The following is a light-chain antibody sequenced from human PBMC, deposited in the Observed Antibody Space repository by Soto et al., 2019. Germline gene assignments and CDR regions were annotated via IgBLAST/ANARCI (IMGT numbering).Light chain of an antibody. J-gene: IGKJ1*01. CDR2: SAS. Sequence: EIVVTQSPATLSLSPGERATLSCRASQSISNYLAWYQHKPAQAPRLLIYSASNRATGIPDGFSGSGSGTDFTLTISRLEPEDFAVYYCHQYGSSPRTFGQGTKVDI. V-gene: IGKV3-20*01. CDR1: QSISNY. CDR3: HQYGSSPRT.